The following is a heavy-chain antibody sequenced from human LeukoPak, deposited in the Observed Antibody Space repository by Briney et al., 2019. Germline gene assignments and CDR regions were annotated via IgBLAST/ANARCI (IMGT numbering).Heavy chain of an antibody. D-gene: IGHD1-1*01. J-gene: IGHJ4*02. Sequence: PSETLSLTCSVSGYSISSGYYWGWIRQSPQKGLEWIGSVYHSGNTYYNPSLKSRVTISIDTSKNQFSLKVTSVTAADTAVYYCVRDWKFGVQSPLDYWGQGTLVTVSS. V-gene: IGHV4-38-2*02. CDR3: VRDWKFGVQSPLDY. CDR1: GYSISSGYY. CDR2: VYHSGNT.